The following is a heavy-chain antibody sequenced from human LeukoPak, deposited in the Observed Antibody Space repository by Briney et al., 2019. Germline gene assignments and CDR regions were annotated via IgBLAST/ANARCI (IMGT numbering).Heavy chain of an antibody. Sequence: PSETLSLTCAVSGGSISSSNWWSWVRPPPGKGLEWIGEIYHSGSTNYNPSLKSRVTISVDKSKNQFSLKLSSVTAADTAVYYCARYTIVVVSHFDYWGQGTLVTVSS. D-gene: IGHD3-22*01. CDR2: IYHSGST. V-gene: IGHV4-4*02. CDR1: GGSISSSNW. CDR3: ARYTIVVVSHFDY. J-gene: IGHJ4*02.